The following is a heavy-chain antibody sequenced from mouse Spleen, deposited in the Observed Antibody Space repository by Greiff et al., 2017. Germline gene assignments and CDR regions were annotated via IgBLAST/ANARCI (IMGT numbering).Heavy chain of an antibody. CDR2: LDTETGGT. V-gene: IGHV1-15*01. Sequence: QVQLQQSGAELVRPGASVTLSCKASGYTFTDYEMHWVKQTPVHGLEWIGALDTETGGTAYNQKFKGKAILTADKSSSTAYMELRSLTSEDSAVYYCTRDDYSWFAYWGQGTLVTVSA. D-gene: IGHD2-4*01. J-gene: IGHJ3*01. CDR3: TRDDYSWFAY. CDR1: GYTFTDYE.